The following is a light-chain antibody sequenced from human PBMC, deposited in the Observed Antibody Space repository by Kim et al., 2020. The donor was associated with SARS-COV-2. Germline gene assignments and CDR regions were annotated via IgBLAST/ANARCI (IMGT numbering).Light chain of an antibody. J-gene: IGKJ4*01. CDR1: QGISSY. CDR3: QQPNSYPLT. V-gene: IGKV1-9*01. CDR2: AAS. Sequence: ASVGDRVTITCRASQGISSYLAWYQQKPGKAPKLLIFAASTLQSGVPSRFSGSGSGTEFTLTITSLQPEDFATYYCQQPNSYPLTFGGGTKVDIK.